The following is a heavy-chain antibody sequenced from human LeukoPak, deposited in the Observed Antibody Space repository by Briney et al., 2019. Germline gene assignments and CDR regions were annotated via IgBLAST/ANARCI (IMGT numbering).Heavy chain of an antibody. D-gene: IGHD1-20*01. J-gene: IGHJ2*01. V-gene: IGHV1-46*01. CDR3: ARDAGPITFDL. Sequence: ASVKVSCKASGYTFTGYYMHWVRQAPGQGLGWMGIINPSGGSTSYAQKFQGRVTMTRDTSTSTVYMELSSLRSEDTAVYYCARDAGPITFDLWGRGTLVTVSS. CDR1: GYTFTGYY. CDR2: INPSGGST.